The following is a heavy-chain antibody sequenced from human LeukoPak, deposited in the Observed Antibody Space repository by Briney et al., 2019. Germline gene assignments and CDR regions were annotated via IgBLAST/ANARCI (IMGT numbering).Heavy chain of an antibody. CDR2: ISWNSGSI. CDR3: AKDSTLNYYDSSGYPYYFDY. J-gene: IGHJ4*02. CDR1: GFTFDDYA. V-gene: IGHV3-9*01. Sequence: GGSLRLSCAASGFTFDDYAMHWVRQAPGKGLEWVSGISWNSGSIGYADSVKGRFTISRDKAKNSLYLQMNSLRAEATALYYCAKDSTLNYYDSSGYPYYFDYWGQGTLVTVSS. D-gene: IGHD3-22*01.